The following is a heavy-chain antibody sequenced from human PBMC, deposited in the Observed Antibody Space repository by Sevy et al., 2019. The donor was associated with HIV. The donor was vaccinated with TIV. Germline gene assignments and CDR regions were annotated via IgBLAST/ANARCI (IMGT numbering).Heavy chain of an antibody. CDR2: INQGGNQK. CDR1: GFTFSSYW. CDR3: ARGPSGAAAGRFDS. J-gene: IGHJ4*02. Sequence: GGSLRLSCAASGFTFSSYWINWVRQAPGEGLEWVANINQGGNQKHYMDSVKGRFTISRDNAENAVYLQMNSLRVEDTDVYYCARGPSGAAAGRFDSWGQGTLVTVSS. V-gene: IGHV3-7*01. D-gene: IGHD6-13*01.